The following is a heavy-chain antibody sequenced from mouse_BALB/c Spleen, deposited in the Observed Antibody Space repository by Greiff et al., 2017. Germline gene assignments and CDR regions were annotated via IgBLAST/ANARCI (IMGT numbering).Heavy chain of an antibody. CDR3: ARRPLGYYAMDY. Sequence: LVKTGASVKISCKASGYSFTGYYMHWVKQSHGKSLEWIGYISCYNGATSYNQKFKGKATFTVDTSSSTAYMQFNSLTSEDSAVYYCARRPLGYYAMDYWGQGTSVTVSS. CDR1: GYSFTGYY. V-gene: IGHV1S34*01. J-gene: IGHJ4*01. CDR2: ISCYNGAT. D-gene: IGHD6-1*01.